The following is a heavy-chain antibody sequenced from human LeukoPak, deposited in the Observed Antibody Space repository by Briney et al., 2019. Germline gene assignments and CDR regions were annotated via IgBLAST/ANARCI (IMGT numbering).Heavy chain of an antibody. J-gene: IGHJ4*02. V-gene: IGHV4-39*07. CDR3: ARAPRDGYTDPDY. D-gene: IGHD5-24*01. Sequence: SETLSLTCTVSGGSISSSTHYWGWLRQPPGKGLEWMGTIYYSGNTFYNPSLKSRVTISVDTSKSQFSLKLTSVTAADTAVYYCARAPRDGYTDPDYWGQGTLVTVSS. CDR1: GGSISSSTHY. CDR2: IYYSGNT.